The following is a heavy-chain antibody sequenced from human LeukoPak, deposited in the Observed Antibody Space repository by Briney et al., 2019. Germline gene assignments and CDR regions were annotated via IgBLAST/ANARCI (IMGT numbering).Heavy chain of an antibody. Sequence: SETLSLTCTVSGGSISSGGYYWSWIRQPPGKGLEWIGEINHSGSTNYNPSLKSRVTISVDTSKNQFSLKLSSVTAADTAVYYCARQDSGNGSSSQTEYFDLWGRGTLVTVSS. D-gene: IGHD6-6*01. V-gene: IGHV4-39*01. J-gene: IGHJ2*01. CDR2: INHSGST. CDR3: ARQDSGNGSSSQTEYFDL. CDR1: GGSISSGGYY.